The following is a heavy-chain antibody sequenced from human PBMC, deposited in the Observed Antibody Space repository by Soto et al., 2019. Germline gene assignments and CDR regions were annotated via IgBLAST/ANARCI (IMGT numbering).Heavy chain of an antibody. CDR2: ISSSSSTI. V-gene: IGHV3-48*02. D-gene: IGHD6-13*01. CDR1: GFTFSSYS. Sequence: GGSLRLSCAASGFTFSSYSMNWVRQAPGKGLEWVSYISSSSSTIYYADSVKGRFTISRDNAKNSLYLQMNSLRDEDTAVYYCARGPEQLATNYYYYGMDVWGQGTTVTVSS. J-gene: IGHJ6*02. CDR3: ARGPEQLATNYYYYGMDV.